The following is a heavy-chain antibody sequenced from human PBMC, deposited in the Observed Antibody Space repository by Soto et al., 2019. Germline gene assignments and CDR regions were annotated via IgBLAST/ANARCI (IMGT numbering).Heavy chain of an antibody. Sequence: QVQLQESGPGLVKPSETLSLTCTVSGGSISSYYWSWIRQPPGKGLEWIGYIYYSGSTNYNPSLKSRVNIAVHTSKNQFSLKLSSVTAADTAVYYCARATGVYYDYVWGSYRVNWFDPWGQGTLVTVSS. D-gene: IGHD3-16*02. CDR2: IYYSGST. V-gene: IGHV4-59*01. CDR3: ARATGVYYDYVWGSYRVNWFDP. J-gene: IGHJ5*02. CDR1: GGSISSYY.